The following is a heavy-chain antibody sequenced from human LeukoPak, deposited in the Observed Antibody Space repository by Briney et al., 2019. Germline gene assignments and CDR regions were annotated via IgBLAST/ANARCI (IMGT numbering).Heavy chain of an antibody. CDR1: GLTFSSYG. CDR3: AKEGPAYGSGSYHKYNWFDP. V-gene: IGHV3-30*18. D-gene: IGHD3-10*01. Sequence: GGSLRLSCAASGLTFSSYGMHWVRQAPGRGLEWVAVISYGGSNKYYADSVKGRFTISRDNSKNTLYLQMNSLRAEDTAVYYCAKEGPAYGSGSYHKYNWFDPWGQGTLVTVSS. J-gene: IGHJ5*02. CDR2: ISYGGSNK.